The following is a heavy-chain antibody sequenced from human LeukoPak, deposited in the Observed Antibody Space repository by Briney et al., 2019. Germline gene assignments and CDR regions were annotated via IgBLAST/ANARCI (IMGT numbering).Heavy chain of an antibody. J-gene: IGHJ6*02. D-gene: IGHD3-10*01. Sequence: GGSLRLSCAASGFTFSSYAMSWVRQAPGKGLEWVSAISGSGGSTYYADSVKGRFTISRDNSKNTLHLQMNSLRAEDTAVYYCAKDDGSGSYFGVDYGMDVWGQGTTVTVSS. CDR3: AKDDGSGSYFGVDYGMDV. V-gene: IGHV3-23*01. CDR2: ISGSGGST. CDR1: GFTFSSYA.